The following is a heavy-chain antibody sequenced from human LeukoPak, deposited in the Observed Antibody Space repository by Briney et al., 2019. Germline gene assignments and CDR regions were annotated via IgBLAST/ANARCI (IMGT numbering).Heavy chain of an antibody. J-gene: IGHJ4*02. V-gene: IGHV3-48*01. D-gene: IGHD5-12*01. Sequence: GGSLRLSCAASGFTFSDYSMNWVRQVPGKGLECLSYTSSDGKTTYYADSVKGRFTISRDNSKNTLYLQMNSLRAEDTAVYYCARELYSGYGGLDYWGQGTLVTVSS. CDR3: ARELYSGYGGLDY. CDR1: GFTFSDYS. CDR2: TSSDGKTT.